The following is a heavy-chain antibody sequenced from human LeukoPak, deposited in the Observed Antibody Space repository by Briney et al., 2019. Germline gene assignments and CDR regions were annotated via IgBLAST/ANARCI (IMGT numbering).Heavy chain of an antibody. CDR2: ISYDGSNK. D-gene: IGHD2-15*01. V-gene: IGHV3-30*18. J-gene: IGHJ6*02. CDR1: GFTFSSYG. CDR3: AKDLGPLLVGGMDV. Sequence: GGSLRLSCAASGFTFSSYGMHWVRQAPGKGLEWVAVISYDGSNKYYADSVKGRFTISRDNSKNTLYLQMNSLRAEDTAVYYCAKDLGPLLVGGMDVWGQGTTVTGSS.